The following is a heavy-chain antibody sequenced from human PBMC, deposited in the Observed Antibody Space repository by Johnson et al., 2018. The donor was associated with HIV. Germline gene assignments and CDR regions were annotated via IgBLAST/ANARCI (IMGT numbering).Heavy chain of an antibody. J-gene: IGHJ3*02. CDR3: ARYPIRDDAFDI. CDR1: GFTFSSYA. CDR2: IKQDGSEK. Sequence: MLLVESGGGVVQPGRSLRLSCAASGFTFSSYAMSWVRQAPGKGLEWVANIKQDGSEKYYVDSVKGRFTISRDNSKNSLYLQMNSLRGEDAAMYYCARYPIRDDAFDIWGQGTRVTVSS. V-gene: IGHV3-7*01.